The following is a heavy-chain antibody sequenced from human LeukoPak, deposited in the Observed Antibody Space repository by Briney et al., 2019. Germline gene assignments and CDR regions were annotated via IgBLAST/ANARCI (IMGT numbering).Heavy chain of an antibody. CDR3: ASQLGATTDYFDY. V-gene: IGHV3-66*04. J-gene: IGHJ4*02. CDR2: IYSGGST. CDR1: GFSVSSNY. Sequence: GGSLRLSCAASGFSVSSNYMNWVRQAPGKGLEWVSVIYSGGSTYYADSVKGRFTISRDNSKNTLYLQMNSLRAEDTAVYYCASQLGATTDYFDYWGQGTLVTVSS. D-gene: IGHD1-26*01.